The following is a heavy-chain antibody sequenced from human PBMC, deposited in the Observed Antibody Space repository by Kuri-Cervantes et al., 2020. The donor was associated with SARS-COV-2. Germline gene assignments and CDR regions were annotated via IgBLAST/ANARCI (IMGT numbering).Heavy chain of an antibody. CDR3: AKDQARYDYVWGSPDY. CDR1: GFTFSNYG. CDR2: IWYDGSNK. J-gene: IGHJ4*02. V-gene: IGHV3-33*06. Sequence: GGSLRLSCAASGFTFSNYGIHWVRQAPGKGLEWVAVIWYDGSNKYYVDSVKGRLTISRDNSKNTLYLQMNSLRAEDTAVYYCAKDQARYDYVWGSPDYWGQGTLVTVSS. D-gene: IGHD3-16*01.